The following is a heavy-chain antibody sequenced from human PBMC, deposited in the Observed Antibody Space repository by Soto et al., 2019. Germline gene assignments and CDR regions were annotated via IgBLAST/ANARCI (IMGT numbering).Heavy chain of an antibody. D-gene: IGHD4-17*01. J-gene: IGHJ4*01. CDR2: ISAYNGNT. CDR3: ARGGENDYGDPEFDF. CDR1: GYTFTSYG. V-gene: IGHV1-18*01. Sequence: VQLVQSGAEVKKPGASVKVSCKASGYTFTSYGISWVRQAPGQGLEWMGWISAYNGNTNSAQKLQGRVTMTTDTSTSTAYRELRSLRSADKAVYDCARGGENDYGDPEFDFRGQGTLDTVSS.